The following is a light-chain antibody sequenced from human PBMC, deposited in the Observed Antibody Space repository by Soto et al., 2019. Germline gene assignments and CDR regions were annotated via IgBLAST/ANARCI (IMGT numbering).Light chain of an antibody. CDR1: QTITTS. CDR2: KAS. J-gene: IGKJ1*01. CDR3: YKYDSYSLRT. V-gene: IGKV1-5*03. Sequence: DIQMTQSPSTLSASVGDRVTITCRASQTITTSLAWYQQKPGKAPKLLIYKASSLESGVPSRFSGSGSGTEFTLTISSLQPDDFATYYCYKYDSYSLRTFGQGTKVEI.